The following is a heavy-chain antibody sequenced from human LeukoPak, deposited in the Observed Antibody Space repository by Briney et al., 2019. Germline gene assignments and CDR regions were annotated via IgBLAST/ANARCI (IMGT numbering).Heavy chain of an antibody. CDR3: ARGNWVVRGGFDY. J-gene: IGHJ4*01. D-gene: IGHD3-10*01. V-gene: IGHV3-30*04. CDR2: ISYDGSNK. CDR1: GFTFSSYA. Sequence: GGSLRLSCAASGFTFSSYAMHWVRQAPGKGLEWVAVISYDGSNKYYADSVKGRFTISRDNSKNTLYLQMNSLRAEDTAVYYCARGNWVVRGGFDYWGQGTPVTVSS.